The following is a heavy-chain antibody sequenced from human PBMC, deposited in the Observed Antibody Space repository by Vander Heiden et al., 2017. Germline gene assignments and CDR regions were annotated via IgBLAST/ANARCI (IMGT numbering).Heavy chain of an antibody. CDR2: RWFDGSRK. V-gene: IGHV3-33*08. CDR1: GFTFRSYG. Sequence: QVQLVESGGGVVQPGGSLRLSCAASGFTFRSYGMHWVRQAPGKGPEWVALRWFDGSRKYYADSVKGRFTVSRDNSKNTLFLEINSLRAEDTYVYYCARDRDGNGYFDYWGQGALLTVSS. J-gene: IGHJ4*02. CDR3: ARDRDGNGYFDY.